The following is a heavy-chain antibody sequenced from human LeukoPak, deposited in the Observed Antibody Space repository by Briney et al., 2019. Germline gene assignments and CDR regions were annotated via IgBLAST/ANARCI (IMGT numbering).Heavy chain of an antibody. Sequence: GGSLRLSCAASGFTFSSYWINWVRQVPGKGLVWVSRIHGDGRTTTYADSVKGRFTISRDNAKNTLYLQMNSLRAEDTAVYYCARDNGENYHTAFDYWGQGTLVTVSS. CDR1: GFTFSSYW. D-gene: IGHD2-8*01. CDR2: IHGDGRTT. J-gene: IGHJ4*02. V-gene: IGHV3-74*01. CDR3: ARDNGENYHTAFDY.